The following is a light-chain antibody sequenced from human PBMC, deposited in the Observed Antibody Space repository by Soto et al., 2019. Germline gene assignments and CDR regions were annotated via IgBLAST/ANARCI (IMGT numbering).Light chain of an antibody. CDR2: KAS. V-gene: IGKV1-5*03. CDR1: QSISSW. CDR3: QQYNSYWT. J-gene: IGKJ1*01. Sequence: DIQMTHRPSTLSASVRDRVTITCRASQSISSWLAWYQQKPGKAPKLLIYKASSLESGVPSRFSGSGSGTEFTLTISSLQPDDFATYYCQQYNSYWTFGQGTKVDIK.